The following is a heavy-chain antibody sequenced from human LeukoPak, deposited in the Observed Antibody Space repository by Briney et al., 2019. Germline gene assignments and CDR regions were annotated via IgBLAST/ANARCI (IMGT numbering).Heavy chain of an antibody. D-gene: IGHD5-24*01. V-gene: IGHV1-46*01. Sequence: GASVKVSCKASGYTFTSYYMHWVRQAPGQGLEWMGIINPSGGSTSYARKFQGRVTMTRDTSTSTVYMELSSLRSEDTAVYYCARDPREYYYYMDVWGKGTTVTVSS. CDR1: GYTFTSYY. CDR2: INPSGGST. J-gene: IGHJ6*03. CDR3: ARDPREYYYYMDV.